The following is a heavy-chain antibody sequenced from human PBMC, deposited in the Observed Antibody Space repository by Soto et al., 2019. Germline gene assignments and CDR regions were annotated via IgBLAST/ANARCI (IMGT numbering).Heavy chain of an antibody. D-gene: IGHD3-22*01. V-gene: IGHV3-30-3*01. CDR1: GFTFSSYA. CDR3: ARTYDSSSQNRGDEYFQH. CDR2: ISYDGSNK. Sequence: QVQLVESGGGVVQPGRSLRLSCAASGFTFSSYAMHWVRQAPGKGLEWVAVISYDGSNKYYADSVKGRFTISRDNSKNTLYLQMNSLRAEDTAVYYCARTYDSSSQNRGDEYFQHWGQGTLVTVSS. J-gene: IGHJ1*01.